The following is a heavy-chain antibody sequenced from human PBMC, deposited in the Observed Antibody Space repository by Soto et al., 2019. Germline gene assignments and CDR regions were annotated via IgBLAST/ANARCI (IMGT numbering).Heavy chain of an antibody. CDR2: IYYSGST. Sequence: PSETLSLTCTVSGGSISSYYWIWIRQPPGKGLEWIGYIYYSGSTNYNPSLKSRVTISVDTSKNQFSLKLSSVTAADTAVYYCARGGLLRNYDFWSGHQDYYYGMDVWGQGTTVNVS. V-gene: IGHV4-59*01. J-gene: IGHJ6*02. D-gene: IGHD3-3*01. CDR3: ARGGLLRNYDFWSGHQDYYYGMDV. CDR1: GGSISSYY.